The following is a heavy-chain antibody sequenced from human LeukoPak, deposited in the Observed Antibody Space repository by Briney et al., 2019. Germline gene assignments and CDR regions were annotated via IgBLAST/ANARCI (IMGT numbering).Heavy chain of an antibody. Sequence: GGSLKISCMGSGYSFTSYWMGWGRQMPGKGLEWVGIIYPGDSDTRYSPSFQVQVTISDDKSISTAYLQWSSLKASDTAMYYCARLSSAVYYDSTTGGAADVWGQGTTVTVSS. CDR1: GYSFTSYW. V-gene: IGHV5-51*01. CDR2: IYPGDSDT. D-gene: IGHD3-22*01. J-gene: IGHJ6*02. CDR3: ARLSSAVYYDSTTGGAADV.